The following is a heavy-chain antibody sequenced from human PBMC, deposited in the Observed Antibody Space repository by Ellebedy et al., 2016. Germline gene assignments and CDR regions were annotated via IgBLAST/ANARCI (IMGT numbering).Heavy chain of an antibody. J-gene: IGHJ4*02. CDR2: IYPGDSDT. CDR3: ASLPVYGSGSYYDY. CDR1: GYSFTSYW. D-gene: IGHD3-10*01. Sequence: GGSLRLXXKGSGYSFTSYWIGWVRQLPGKGLEWMGIIYPGDSDTRYSPSFQGQVTISADKSISTAYLQWSSLKASDTAMYYCASLPVYGSGSYYDYWGQGTLVTVSS. V-gene: IGHV5-51*01.